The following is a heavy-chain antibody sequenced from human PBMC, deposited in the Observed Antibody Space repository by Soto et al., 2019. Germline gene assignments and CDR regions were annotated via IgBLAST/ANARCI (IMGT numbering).Heavy chain of an antibody. CDR1: GFTFSSYE. J-gene: IGHJ4*02. D-gene: IGHD1-1*01. V-gene: IGHV3-48*03. CDR3: ASSGLNFGSGTIDS. Sequence: GGSLRLSCGASGFTFSSYEMTWVRQAPGKGLEWVSYISSSGSRIYYADSVKGRFTISRDNAKNSLYLQMNSLRAEDTAVYYCASSGLNFGSGTIDSWGQGTLVTVSS. CDR2: ISSSGSRI.